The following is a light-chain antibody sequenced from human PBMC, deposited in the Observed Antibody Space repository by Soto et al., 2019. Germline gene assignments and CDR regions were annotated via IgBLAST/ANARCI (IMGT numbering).Light chain of an antibody. V-gene: IGKV1-27*01. CDR2: AAS. Sequence: DIQMTQSPSSLSASVGDRVSITCRASQGISNYLAWYQQKPGKVPKLLIYAASTLQSGVPSRFSGSGSGTDFTLTISSLQPEDVTTFYCQNYNSAPWTFGQGTKVEIK. CDR3: QNYNSAPWT. CDR1: QGISNY. J-gene: IGKJ1*01.